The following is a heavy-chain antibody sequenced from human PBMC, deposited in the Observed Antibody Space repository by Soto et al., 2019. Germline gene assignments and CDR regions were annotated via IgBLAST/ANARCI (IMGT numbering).Heavy chain of an antibody. V-gene: IGHV3-33*01. CDR1: GFTFSSYG. D-gene: IGHD3-9*01. CDR3: ARGSSELRLVIRSFDY. J-gene: IGHJ4*02. CDR2: IWYDGSNK. Sequence: GGSLRLSCAASGFTFSSYGMHWVRQAPGKGLEWVAVIWYDGSNKYYADSVKGRFTISRDNSKNTLYLQMNSLRAEDTAVYYCARGSSELRLVIRSFDYWGQGTLVTVSS.